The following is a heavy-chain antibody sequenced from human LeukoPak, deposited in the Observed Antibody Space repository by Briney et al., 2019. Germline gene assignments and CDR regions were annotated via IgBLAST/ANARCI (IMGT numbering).Heavy chain of an antibody. CDR3: ARGMAVAQGDY. D-gene: IGHD6-19*01. CDR1: GGSFSDYY. CDR2: INHSGSN. J-gene: IGHJ4*02. Sequence: SETLSFTCAVYGGSFSDYYWSWIRQPPGKGLEWIGEINHSGSNNYKQSLKSRVTISVDTSKNQFSLQLSSVTAADTAVYYRARGMAVAQGDYWGQGTLVTVSS. V-gene: IGHV4-34*01.